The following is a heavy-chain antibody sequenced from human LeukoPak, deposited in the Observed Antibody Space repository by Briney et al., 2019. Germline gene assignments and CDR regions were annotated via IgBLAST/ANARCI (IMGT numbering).Heavy chain of an antibody. CDR1: GYSISSGYY. J-gene: IGHJ4*02. CDR2: IDHSGST. Sequence: SETLSLTCTVSGYSISSGYYWGWIRQPPGKGLEWTGSIDHSGSTYYNPSLKSRVTISVDTSKNQFSLKLSSVTAADTAVYYCARGFPRRASGYFDWLLPDYWGQGTLVTVSS. V-gene: IGHV4-38-2*02. CDR3: ARGFPRRASGYFDWLLPDY. D-gene: IGHD3-9*01.